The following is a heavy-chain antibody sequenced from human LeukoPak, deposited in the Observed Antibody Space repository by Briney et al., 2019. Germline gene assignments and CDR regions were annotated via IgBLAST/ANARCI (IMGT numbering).Heavy chain of an antibody. Sequence: ASVTVSCKASGGTFSSYASSWVRQPPGQGLEWMGGIIPIFGTANYAQKFQGRVTITAAESTSTAYMQLSSLGSAATAVYYCARGSGKYSVVVPDAMHWGGKHYNYYGMDVWGKGTTVTVSS. CDR3: ARGSGKYSVVVPDAMHWGGKHYNYYGMDV. D-gene: IGHD2-2*01. V-gene: IGHV1-69*13. CDR2: IIPIFGTA. CDR1: GGTFSSYA. J-gene: IGHJ6*04.